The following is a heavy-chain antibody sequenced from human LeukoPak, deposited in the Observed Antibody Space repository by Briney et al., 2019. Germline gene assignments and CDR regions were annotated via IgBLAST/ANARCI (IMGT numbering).Heavy chain of an antibody. J-gene: IGHJ4*02. CDR2: IYYSGST. Sequence: SETLSLTCTVSGGSISSSRYYWGWIRQPPGKGLEWIGNIYYSGSTYYNPSLKSRVTISVDTSDNQFSLKLSSVTAADTAVYYCARYVVYGSGKYYFDYWGQGTLVTVSS. CDR1: GGSISSSRYY. V-gene: IGHV4-39*01. CDR3: ARYVVYGSGKYYFDY. D-gene: IGHD3-10*01.